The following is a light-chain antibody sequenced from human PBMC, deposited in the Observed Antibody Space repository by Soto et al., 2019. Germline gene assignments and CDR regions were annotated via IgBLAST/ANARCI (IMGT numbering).Light chain of an antibody. CDR3: HQYHTRPWT. V-gene: IGKV4-1*01. J-gene: IGKJ1*01. CDR1: QTVLYSSNNKNY. CDR2: WAS. Sequence: DIVMTQSPDSLAVSLGEMATVNCKSSQTVLYSSNNKNYLAWYQQKPGQPPKLLIYWASTRESGVPDRFSGSGSVTDFTLTISGLQAEDVAVYCCHQYHTRPWTFGQGTKVEIK.